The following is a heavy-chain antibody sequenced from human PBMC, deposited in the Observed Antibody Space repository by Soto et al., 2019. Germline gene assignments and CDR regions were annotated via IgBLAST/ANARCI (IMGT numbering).Heavy chain of an antibody. Sequence: ASVKVSCKASGYTFTGHYIHWVRQAPEQGPEWMGEIGPESGATRYAQKFQGRVTMTMDMSITTVYMELSNLSPDDTAVYYCGRGRSGQIVVFYWAQGTPVTVS. CDR3: GRGRSGQIVVFY. CDR2: IGPESGAT. J-gene: IGHJ4*02. CDR1: GYTFTGHY. D-gene: IGHD5-12*01. V-gene: IGHV1-2*02.